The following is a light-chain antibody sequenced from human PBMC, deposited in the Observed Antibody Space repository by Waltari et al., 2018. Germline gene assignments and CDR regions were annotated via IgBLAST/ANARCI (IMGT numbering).Light chain of an antibody. Sequence: IQMTQSPSSLSASPGDKVTITCRASQKLGNYLNWYQQKPGKAPKLLIYSVNSLQIGVPLSFIGVDSGTNFILTIRGLQLKDFATNNCRRVNIKPPIFTFAPGTEWISN. CDR2: SVN. V-gene: IGKV1-39*02. CDR3: RRVNIKPPIFT. CDR1: QKLGNY. J-gene: IGKJ3*01.